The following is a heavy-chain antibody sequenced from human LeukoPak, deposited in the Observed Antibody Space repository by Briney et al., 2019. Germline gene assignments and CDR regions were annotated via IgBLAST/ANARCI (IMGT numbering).Heavy chain of an antibody. CDR2: IYYSGST. J-gene: IGHJ5*02. CDR3: ARGQMATIQYNWFDP. V-gene: IGHV4-39*01. Sequence: SETLSLTCTVSGGSISSSSYYWGWIRQPPGKGLEWIGSIYYSGSTYYNPSLKSRVTISVDTSKNQFSLKLSSVTAADTAVYYCARGQMATIQYNWFDPWGQGTLVTVSS. CDR1: GGSISSSSYY. D-gene: IGHD5-24*01.